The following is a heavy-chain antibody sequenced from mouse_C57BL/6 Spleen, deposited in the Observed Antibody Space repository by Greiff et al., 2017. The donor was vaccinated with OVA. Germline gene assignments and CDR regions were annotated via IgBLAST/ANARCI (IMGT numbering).Heavy chain of an antibody. CDR3: AKHRTGKTFDV. V-gene: IGHV1-55*01. CDR1: GYTFTSYW. Sequence: QVQLKQPGAELVKPGASVKMSCKASGYTFTSYWIPWVKQRPGQGLEWIGEIYPGSGSTNYNEKFKSKATLTVDTSSSTAYMQLSSLTSEDSAVYDCAKHRTGKTFDVWGKGTTVTVSS. J-gene: IGHJ1*03. CDR2: IYPGSGST. D-gene: IGHD4-1*01.